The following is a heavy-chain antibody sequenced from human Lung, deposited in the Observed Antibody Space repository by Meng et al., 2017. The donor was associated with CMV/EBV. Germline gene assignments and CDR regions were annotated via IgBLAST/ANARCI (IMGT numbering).Heavy chain of an antibody. V-gene: IGHV4-4*02. D-gene: IGHD1-26*01. CDR3: ARGKQDAWELLAY. CDR2: IDDSGST. CDR1: CVSIRSNIR. J-gene: IGHJ4*02. Sequence: QVQLVEAGPGLVKPSGHLSLTCGVSCVSIRSNIRWTWVRQPPGKGLEWIGDIDDSGSTNYNPSLNSRISISLDKSKNHFSLKVNSVTAADTAVYYCARGKQDAWELLAYWGQGALVTVSS.